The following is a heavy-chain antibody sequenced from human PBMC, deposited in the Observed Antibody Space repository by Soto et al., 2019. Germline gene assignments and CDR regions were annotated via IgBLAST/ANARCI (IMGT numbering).Heavy chain of an antibody. CDR3: ARDGRGELRDGMDV. J-gene: IGHJ6*02. D-gene: IGHD1-7*01. CDR2: VIPIFGTA. Sequence: QVQLVQSGAEVKKPGSSVKVSCKASGGTFSSYAISWVRQAPGQGLEWMGGVIPIFGTAKYAQKYQRRVTITADESTSTAYMELSSLRSEDTAVYYCARDGRGELRDGMDVWGQGTTVTVSS. CDR1: GGTFSSYA. V-gene: IGHV1-69*01.